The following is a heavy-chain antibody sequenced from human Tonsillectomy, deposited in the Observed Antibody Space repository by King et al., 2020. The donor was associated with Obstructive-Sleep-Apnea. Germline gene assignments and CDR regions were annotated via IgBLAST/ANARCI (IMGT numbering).Heavy chain of an antibody. CDR3: ARVKGGSSGWQN. V-gene: IGHV3-74*01. CDR1: GFTFSSYW. D-gene: IGHD6-19*01. CDR2: INSDGSSK. Sequence: VQLVESGGGLVQPGGSLRLSCAASGFTFSSYWMHWVRQAPGKGLVWVSRINSDGSSKSYADSVKGRFTISRDNANNTLYLQMNSLRAEDTAVYYCARVKGGSSGWQNWGQGTLVTVSS. J-gene: IGHJ4*02.